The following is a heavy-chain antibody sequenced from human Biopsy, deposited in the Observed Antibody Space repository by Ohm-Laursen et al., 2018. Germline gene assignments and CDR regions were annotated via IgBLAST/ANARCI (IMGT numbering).Heavy chain of an antibody. Sequence: SVKVSCKTYGYTFTSYDISWMRQVSGQGLEWIGWVNPVSKNTVSVKDFRGRVTLTGDTSSSTSYMELRSLTSRDTAIYYCARAVRNQMLSTVWGQGTAVTVPS. CDR1: GYTFTSYD. CDR3: ARAVRNQMLSTV. D-gene: IGHD2-2*01. CDR2: VNPVSKNT. V-gene: IGHV1-8*01. J-gene: IGHJ6*02.